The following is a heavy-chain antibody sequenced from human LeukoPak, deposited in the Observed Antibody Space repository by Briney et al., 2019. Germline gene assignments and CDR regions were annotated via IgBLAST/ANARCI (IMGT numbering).Heavy chain of an antibody. Sequence: SETLSLTCTVSGGPISSHYWSWIRQSPTKGLEWIGYIHYSGIINYNPSLKSRVTMSVDTSKNKFSLRLSSVTAADTAVYYCARDQITSSGYYMDVWGKGTTVTVSS. V-gene: IGHV4-59*11. D-gene: IGHD1-14*01. CDR3: ARDQITSSGYYMDV. J-gene: IGHJ6*03. CDR1: GGPISSHY. CDR2: IHYSGII.